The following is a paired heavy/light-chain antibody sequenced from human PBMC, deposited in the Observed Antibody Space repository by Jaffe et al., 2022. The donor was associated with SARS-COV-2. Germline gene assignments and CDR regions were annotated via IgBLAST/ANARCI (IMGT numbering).Heavy chain of an antibody. CDR1: GFTFSDYY. J-gene: IGHJ6*02. D-gene: IGHD3-10*01. Sequence: QVQLVESGGGLVKPGGSLRLSCAASGFTFSDYYMSWIRQAPGKGLEWVSYISSSSSYTNYADSVKGRFTISRDNAKNSLYLQMNSLRAEDTAVYYCARWKGFGDRGLYYYYGMDVWGQGTTVTVSS. V-gene: IGHV3-11*06. CDR3: ARWKGFGDRGLYYYYGMDV. CDR2: ISSSSSYT.
Light chain of an antibody. Sequence: QSALTQPASVSGSPGQSITISCTGTSSDVGGYNYVSWYQQHPGKAPKLMIYDVSNRPSGVSNRFSGSKSGNTASLTISGLQAEDEADYYCSSYTSSSTLVFGTGTKVTVL. CDR1: SSDVGGYNY. CDR2: DVS. CDR3: SSYTSSSTLV. J-gene: IGLJ1*01. V-gene: IGLV2-14*01.